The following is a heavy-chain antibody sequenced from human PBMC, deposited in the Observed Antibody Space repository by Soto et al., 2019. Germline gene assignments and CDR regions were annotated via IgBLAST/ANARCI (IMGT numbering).Heavy chain of an antibody. CDR2: ILVDGRT. CDR3: AKATATGGGAFDF. CDR1: GFPCGSYD. Sequence: GGSLRLSCAASGFPCGSYDMTWVRQAPGKGLEWVSTILVDGRTFYVDSVKGRFTISRDNSRNTVYPQMNGLTAGDTALYYCAKATATGGGAFDFCGQGTMVTVSS. J-gene: IGHJ3*01. D-gene: IGHD2-8*02. V-gene: IGHV3-23*01.